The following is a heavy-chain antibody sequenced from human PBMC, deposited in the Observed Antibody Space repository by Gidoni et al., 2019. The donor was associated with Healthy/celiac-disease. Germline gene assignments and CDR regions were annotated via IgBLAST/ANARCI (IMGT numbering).Heavy chain of an antibody. CDR1: GGSISRGGYY. CDR3: ARDQRSTYYGDYDTYYYYGMDV. V-gene: IGHV4-31*03. CDR2: IYYSGST. D-gene: IGHD4-17*01. J-gene: IGHJ6*02. Sequence: QVQLQESGPGLVKPSQTLSLTCTVSGGSISRGGYYWSWIRQHPGKGLEWIGYIYYSGSTYYNPSLKSRVTISVDTSKNQFSLKLSSVTAADTAVYYCARDQRSTYYGDYDTYYYYGMDVWGQGTTVTVSS.